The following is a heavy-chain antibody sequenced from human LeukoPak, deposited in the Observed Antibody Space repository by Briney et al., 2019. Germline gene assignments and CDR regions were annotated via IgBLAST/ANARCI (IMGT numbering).Heavy chain of an antibody. V-gene: IGHV4-34*01. D-gene: IGHD2-2*02. CDR1: GGSFSGYY. Sequence: SETLSLTCAVYGGSFSGYYWSWIRQPPGKGLEWIGEINHSGSTNYNPSLKSRATISVDTSKNQFSLKLSSVTAADTAVYYCARAGGVVPAAILFDYWGQGTLVTVSS. CDR3: ARAGGVVPAAILFDY. J-gene: IGHJ4*02. CDR2: INHSGST.